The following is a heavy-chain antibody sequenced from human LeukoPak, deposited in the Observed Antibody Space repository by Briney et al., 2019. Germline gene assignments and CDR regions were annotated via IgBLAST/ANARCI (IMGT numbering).Heavy chain of an antibody. CDR3: ARGGGYSYGYEDFDY. J-gene: IGHJ4*02. CDR1: GGSISSYY. V-gene: IGHV4-59*01. Sequence: PSETLSLTCTVSGGSISSYYWSWIRQPPGKGLEWIGYIYYSGSTNYSPSLKSRVTISVDTSKNQFSLKLSSVTAADTAVYYCARGGGYSYGYEDFDYWGQGTLVTVSS. CDR2: IYYSGST. D-gene: IGHD5-18*01.